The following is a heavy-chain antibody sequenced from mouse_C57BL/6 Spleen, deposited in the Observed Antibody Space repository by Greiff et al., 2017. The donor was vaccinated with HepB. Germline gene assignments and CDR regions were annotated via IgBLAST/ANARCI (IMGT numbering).Heavy chain of an antibody. V-gene: IGHV1-72*01. Sequence: VEQRPGRGLEWIGRIDPNSGGTKYNEKFKSKATLTVDKPSSTAYMQLSSLTSEDSAVYYCARSSRDYYAMDYWGQGTSVTVSS. CDR2: IDPNSGGT. CDR3: ARSSRDYYAMDY. J-gene: IGHJ4*01.